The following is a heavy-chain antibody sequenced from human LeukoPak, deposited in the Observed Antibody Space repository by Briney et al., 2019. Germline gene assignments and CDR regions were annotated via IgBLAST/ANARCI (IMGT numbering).Heavy chain of an antibody. V-gene: IGHV4-30-2*01. CDR3: ARDGVYQLLYGDAFDI. J-gene: IGHJ3*02. CDR2: IYHSGST. Sequence: PSETLSLTCTVSGGSISSGGYYWSWIRQPPGKGLEWIGYIYHSGSTYYNPSLKSRVTISVDRSKNQFSLKLSSVTAADTAVYYCARDGVYQLLYGDAFDIWGQGTMVTVSS. CDR1: GGSISSGGYY. D-gene: IGHD2-2*02.